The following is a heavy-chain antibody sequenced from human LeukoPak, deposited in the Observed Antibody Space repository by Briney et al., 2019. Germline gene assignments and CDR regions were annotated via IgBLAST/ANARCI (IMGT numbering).Heavy chain of an antibody. CDR2: ISYDGSNK. CDR3: ARTGSELGQAFDI. D-gene: IGHD1-26*01. CDR1: EFTFSNYA. V-gene: IGHV3-30-3*01. Sequence: GGSLRLSCTASEFTFSNYAMHWVRQAPGKGLEWVAVISYDGSNKYYADSVKGRFTISRDNSKNTLYLQMNSLRAEGTAVYYCARTGSELGQAFDIWGQGTMVTVSS. J-gene: IGHJ3*02.